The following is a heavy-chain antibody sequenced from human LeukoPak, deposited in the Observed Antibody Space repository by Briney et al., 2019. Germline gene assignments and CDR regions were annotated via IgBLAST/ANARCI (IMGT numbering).Heavy chain of an antibody. CDR2: ISSSSSYI. V-gene: IGHV3-21*01. CDR1: GFTFSSYS. J-gene: IGHJ4*02. D-gene: IGHD3-22*01. Sequence: GGSLRLSCAASGFTFSSYSMNWVRQAPGKGLEWVSSISSSSSYIYYADSVKGRFTISRDNAKNSLYLQMNSLRAEDTAVYYCARAAYYYDSSGNHDYWGQGTLVTVPS. CDR3: ARAAYYYDSSGNHDY.